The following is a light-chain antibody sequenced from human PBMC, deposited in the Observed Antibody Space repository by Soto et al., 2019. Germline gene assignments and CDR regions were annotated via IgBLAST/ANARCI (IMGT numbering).Light chain of an antibody. CDR2: DNN. CDR1: SSNIGNNY. V-gene: IGLV1-51*01. Sequence: QSVLTQPPSVSAAPGQKVTISCSGSSSNIGNNYVSWYQQLPGTAPKLLIYDNNKRPSGIPDRFSGSKSGTSATLGITGLPTGDDAGYYCGTWDSSLSAGRVVFRGGTKLTVL. CDR3: GTWDSSLSAGRVV. J-gene: IGLJ2*01.